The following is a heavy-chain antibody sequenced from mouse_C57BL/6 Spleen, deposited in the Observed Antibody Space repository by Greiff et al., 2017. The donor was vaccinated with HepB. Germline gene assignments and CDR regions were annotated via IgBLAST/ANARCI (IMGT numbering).Heavy chain of an antibody. CDR3: ARQLRSPYYFYY. V-gene: IGHV1-82*01. CDR1: GYAFSSSW. Sequence: QVQLQQSGPELVKPGASVKISCKASGYAFSSSWMNWVKQRPGKGLEWIGRIYPGDGDTNYNGKFKGKATLTADKSSSTAYMQLSSLTSEDSAVYFCARQLRSPYYFYYWGQGTTLTVSS. J-gene: IGHJ2*01. CDR2: IYPGDGDT. D-gene: IGHD3-2*02.